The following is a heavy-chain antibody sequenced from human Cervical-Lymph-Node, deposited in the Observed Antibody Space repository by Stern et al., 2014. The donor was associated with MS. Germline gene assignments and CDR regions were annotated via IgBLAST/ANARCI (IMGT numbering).Heavy chain of an antibody. J-gene: IGHJ6*02. CDR2: INPKTGGT. V-gene: IGHV1-2*02. CDR1: GYIFTGYY. D-gene: IGHD3-3*01. Sequence: QMQLVQSGAEVKKPGASVKVSCKTSGYIFTGYYIHWVRQAPGQGLEGMAWINPKTGGTKYAQKFQGRVTMSRDTSISTAYVELSSLTSDDTAVYYCARDQRGITIFGVVTDYYYLGMDVWGQGTTVTVSS. CDR3: ARDQRGITIFGVVTDYYYLGMDV.